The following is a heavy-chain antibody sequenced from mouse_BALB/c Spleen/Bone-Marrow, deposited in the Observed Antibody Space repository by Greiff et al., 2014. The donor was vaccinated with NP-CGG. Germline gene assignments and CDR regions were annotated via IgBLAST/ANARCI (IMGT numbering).Heavy chain of an antibody. Sequence: VQLVESGAVLVRPGSSVKISCKASGYAFSSYWMNWVKQRPGQGLEWIGQIYPGDGDTNYNGKFKGKATLTADKSSSTAYMQLSSLTSEDSAVYFCARVRNWADYWGQGTTLTVSS. J-gene: IGHJ2*01. D-gene: IGHD4-1*01. CDR1: GYAFSSYW. CDR2: IYPGDGDT. CDR3: ARVRNWADY. V-gene: IGHV1-80*01.